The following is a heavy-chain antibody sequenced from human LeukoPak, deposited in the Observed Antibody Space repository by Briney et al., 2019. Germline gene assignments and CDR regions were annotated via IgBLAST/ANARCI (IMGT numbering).Heavy chain of an antibody. CDR1: GFTFSSYW. CDR3: ARDLTPEKQQLPPYAFDI. J-gene: IGHJ3*02. CDR2: INTDGSST. D-gene: IGHD6-13*01. V-gene: IGHV3-74*01. Sequence: GGSLRLSCAASGFTFSSYWMHWVRQAPGKGLVWVSRINTDGSSTSYADSVKGRFTISRDNAKNTLYLQMNSLRAEDTAVYYCARDLTPEKQQLPPYAFDIWGQGTMVTVSS.